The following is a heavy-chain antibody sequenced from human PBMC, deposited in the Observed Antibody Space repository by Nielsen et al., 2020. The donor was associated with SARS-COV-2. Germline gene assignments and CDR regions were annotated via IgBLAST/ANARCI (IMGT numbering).Heavy chain of an antibody. V-gene: IGHV4-34*01. J-gene: IGHJ6*02. Sequence: QTLSPTCAVYGGSFSGYYCSWIRQPPGKGLEWIGEINHSGSTNYNPSLKSRVTISVDTSKNQFSLKLSSVTAADTAVYYCARGNPHDYYYGMDVWGQGTTVTVSS. CDR1: GGSFSGYY. CDR3: ARGNPHDYYYGMDV. CDR2: INHSGST. D-gene: IGHD1-14*01.